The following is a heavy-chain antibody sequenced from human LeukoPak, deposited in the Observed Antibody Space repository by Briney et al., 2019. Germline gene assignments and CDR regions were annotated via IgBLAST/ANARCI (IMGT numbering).Heavy chain of an antibody. V-gene: IGHV3-9*01. Sequence: PGRSLRLSCAASGFTFDDYAMHWVRQAPGKGLEWVSGISWNSGSTGYADSVKGRFTISRDNAKNSLYLQMNSLRAEDTALYYCAKDTDGYSSSWYEYWGQGTLVTVSS. CDR3: AKDTDGYSSSWYEY. J-gene: IGHJ4*02. CDR1: GFTFDDYA. D-gene: IGHD6-13*01. CDR2: ISWNSGST.